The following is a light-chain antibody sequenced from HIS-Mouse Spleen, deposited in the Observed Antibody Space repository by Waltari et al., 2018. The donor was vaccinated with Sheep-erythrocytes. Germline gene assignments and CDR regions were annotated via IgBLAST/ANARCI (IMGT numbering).Light chain of an antibody. CDR1: SSNIGNNY. CDR3: GTWDSSLSAGRV. Sequence: QSVLTQPPSVSAAPGQKVTISCSGSSSNIGNNYVSWYQQLPGTAPKLLIYDKNKRPSGIPDRSSGSKSGTSATLGITGLQTGDEADYYCGTWDSSLSAGRVFGGGTKLTVL. CDR2: DKN. V-gene: IGLV1-51*01. J-gene: IGLJ3*02.